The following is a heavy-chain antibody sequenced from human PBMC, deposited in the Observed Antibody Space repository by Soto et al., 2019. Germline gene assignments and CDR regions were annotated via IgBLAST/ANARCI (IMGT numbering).Heavy chain of an antibody. D-gene: IGHD3-10*01. J-gene: IGHJ4*02. CDR3: ASHGGLYSGEAY. CDR2: IYYSGST. Sequence: QVQLQESGPGLVKPSETLSLTCTVSGGSISSYYWSWIRQPPGKGLEWIGYIYYSGSTNYNPSLNSRVTIAVDMSKTQLSQKLSSVTAAATAAYYCASHGGLYSGEAYWGQATLVTVSS. CDR1: GGSISSYY. V-gene: IGHV4-59*01.